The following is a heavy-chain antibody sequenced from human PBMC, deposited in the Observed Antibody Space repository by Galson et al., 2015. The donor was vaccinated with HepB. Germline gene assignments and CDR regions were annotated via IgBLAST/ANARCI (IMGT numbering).Heavy chain of an antibody. CDR2: ISSSSTTI. Sequence: SLRLSCAASGFTFSGFAMNWVRQAPGKGLEWVSYISSSSTTIYYAVSVKGRFTISRDNAKNSLYLQMNSLRDEDTAVYYCARGDYGDYTLSSDYWGQGTLVTVSS. CDR1: GFTFSGFA. J-gene: IGHJ4*02. V-gene: IGHV3-48*02. D-gene: IGHD4-17*01. CDR3: ARGDYGDYTLSSDY.